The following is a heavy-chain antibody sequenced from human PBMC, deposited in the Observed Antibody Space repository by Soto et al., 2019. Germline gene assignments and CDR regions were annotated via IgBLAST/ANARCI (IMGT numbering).Heavy chain of an antibody. Sequence: EVQLVESGGGLVRPGGSLRLSCAASGFGFSSSSMNWVRQAPGKGLEWIAYIVSGSTYTNYADSVKGRFSISRDNARESLFLEMNSLRADDTALYYCARVDGESRMDVWGQGTTVSVS. CDR2: IVSGSTYT. V-gene: IGHV3-21*02. CDR1: GFGFSSSS. J-gene: IGHJ6*02. CDR3: ARVDGESRMDV. D-gene: IGHD2-21*01.